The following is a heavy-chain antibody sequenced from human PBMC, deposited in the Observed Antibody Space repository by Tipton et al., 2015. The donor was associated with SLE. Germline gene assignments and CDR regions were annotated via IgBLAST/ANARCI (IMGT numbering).Heavy chain of an antibody. CDR3: ASEHSGWLDY. CDR1: DGSISSSSYF. Sequence: TLSLTCTVSDGSISSSSYFWGWIRQPPGKGLEWIGSIHYSGSTYYNPSLKSRVTISADTPKNQVSLKLSSVTAADTAVYYCASEHSGWLDYWGQGTLVTVSS. J-gene: IGHJ4*02. V-gene: IGHV4-39*07. CDR2: IHYSGST. D-gene: IGHD6-19*01.